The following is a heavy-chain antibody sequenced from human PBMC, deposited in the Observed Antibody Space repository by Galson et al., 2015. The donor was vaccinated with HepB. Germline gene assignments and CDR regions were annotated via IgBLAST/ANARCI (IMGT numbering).Heavy chain of an antibody. CDR2: SRNKAKGYST. J-gene: IGHJ4*02. D-gene: IGHD4-23*01. CDR1: GFTFSDHH. V-gene: IGHV3-72*01. CDR3: ARSEVTTVVTDFDS. Sequence: SLRLSCAVSGFTFSDHHVDWVRQAPGKGLEWVGRSRNKAKGYSTAYAASVKGRFTVSRDGSKNSVFLQMNSLRSEDTAVYYCARSEVTTVVTDFDSWGQGTLVTVSS.